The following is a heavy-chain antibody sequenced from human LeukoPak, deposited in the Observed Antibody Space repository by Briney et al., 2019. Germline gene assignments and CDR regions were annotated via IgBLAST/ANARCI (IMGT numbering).Heavy chain of an antibody. CDR3: AADPLDYGGNSAGAY. CDR1: GFTFTSSA. V-gene: IGHV1-58*01. CDR2: IVVGSGNT. J-gene: IGHJ4*02. D-gene: IGHD4-23*01. Sequence: GASVKVSCKASGFTFTSSAVQWVRQARGQRLEWIGWIVVGSGNTNYAQKFQERVTITRDMSTSTAYMELSSLRSEDTAVYYCAADPLDYGGNSAGAYWGQGTLVTVSS.